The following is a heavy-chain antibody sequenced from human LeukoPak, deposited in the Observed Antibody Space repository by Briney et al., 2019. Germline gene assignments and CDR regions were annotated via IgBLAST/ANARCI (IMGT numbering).Heavy chain of an antibody. D-gene: IGHD2-15*01. Sequence: ASVKVSCEASGYTFTSYYMHWVRQAPGQGLEWMGWINPNSGGTNYAQKFQGRVTMTRDTSISTAYMELSRLRSDDTAVYYCARERTLTSCYDYWGQGTLVTVSS. V-gene: IGHV1-2*02. J-gene: IGHJ4*02. CDR3: ARERTLTSCYDY. CDR2: INPNSGGT. CDR1: GYTFTSYY.